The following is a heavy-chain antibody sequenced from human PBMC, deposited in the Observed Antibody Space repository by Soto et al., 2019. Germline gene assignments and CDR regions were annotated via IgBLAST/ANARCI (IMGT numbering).Heavy chain of an antibody. V-gene: IGHV1-18*01. CDR2: ISAYNGNT. CDR3: ARDPTHYYDSSGYDY. Sequence: ASVKVSCKDSGYTSTSYGISWVRQAPGQGLEWMGWISAYNGNTNYAQKLQGRVTMTTDTSTSTAYMELRSLRSDDTAVYYCARDPTHYYDSSGYDYWGQGTLVTVSS. J-gene: IGHJ4*01. CDR1: GYTSTSYG. D-gene: IGHD3-22*01.